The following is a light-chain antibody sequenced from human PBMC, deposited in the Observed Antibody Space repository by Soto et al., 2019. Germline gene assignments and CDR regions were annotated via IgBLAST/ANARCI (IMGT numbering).Light chain of an antibody. CDR1: QSISSW. CDR2: DAS. J-gene: IGKJ4*01. V-gene: IGKV1-5*01. Sequence: DIQMTQSPSTLSASVGDRVTITCRASQSISSWLAWYQQKPGKAPKLLIYDASSLESGVPSRFSGSGSGTDFTLTISSLQPDDFATYYCQQYNSYSLFGGGTRWIS. CDR3: QQYNSYSL.